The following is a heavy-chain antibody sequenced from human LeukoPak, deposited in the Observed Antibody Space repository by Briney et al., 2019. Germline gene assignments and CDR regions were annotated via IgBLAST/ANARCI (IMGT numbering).Heavy chain of an antibody. Sequence: SETLSLTCTVSGGSISNYHWSWIRQPPGKRLEWIGFISYSGSTNSNPSLKSRVTISVDTSKNQFSLKLNSVTAADTAVYYCARGSYDERGYSNAFDIWGQGAMVTVSS. D-gene: IGHD3-22*01. CDR1: GGSISNYH. J-gene: IGHJ3*02. CDR3: ARGSYDERGYSNAFDI. CDR2: ISYSGST. V-gene: IGHV4-59*01.